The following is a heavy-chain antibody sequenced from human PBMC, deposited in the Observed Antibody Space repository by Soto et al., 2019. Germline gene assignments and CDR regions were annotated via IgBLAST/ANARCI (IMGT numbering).Heavy chain of an antibody. J-gene: IGHJ4*02. Sequence: XXSLRLCCAASGFTFSSCWMHWVPQAPGKGLVWVSRINSDGSSTSYAAPVKGRLTISRDNAKNTLYLQMNSLRAEETAVYYCVRGDGDYNDGNGYLARHWGQGTLVTVSS. CDR1: GFTFSSCW. CDR2: INSDGSST. V-gene: IGHV3-74*01. CDR3: VRGDGDYNDGNGYLARH. D-gene: IGHD5-18*01.